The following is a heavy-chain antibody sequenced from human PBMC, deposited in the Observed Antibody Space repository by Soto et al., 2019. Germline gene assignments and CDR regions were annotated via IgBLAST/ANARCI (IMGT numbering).Heavy chain of an antibody. D-gene: IGHD2-15*01. J-gene: IGHJ6*02. V-gene: IGHV1-8*02. CDR1: GYDFTAYD. CDR2: MNPINGDT. Sequence: QVQLVQSGAEVKQSGASVKVSCKASGYDFTAYDINWVRQASGQGLEWMGWMNPINGDTGSARTFKGRVSMTRNTATGTAYLELTSLRSDDTAVYYCGRGPSPRAPAGGTPYYFAMDVWGQGTTVTVSS. CDR3: GRGPSPRAPAGGTPYYFAMDV.